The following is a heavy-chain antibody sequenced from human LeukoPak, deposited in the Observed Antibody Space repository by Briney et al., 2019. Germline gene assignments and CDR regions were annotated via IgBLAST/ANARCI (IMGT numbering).Heavy chain of an antibody. Sequence: PSETLSLTCTVSGGSISSYYWSWIRQPPGKGLEWIGYIYYSGSTNYNPSLKSRVTISVDTSKNQFSLKLSSVTAADTAVYYCASGAVAGINPGYYYGMDVWGQGTTVTVSS. CDR2: IYYSGST. J-gene: IGHJ6*02. D-gene: IGHD6-19*01. CDR1: GGSISSYY. CDR3: ASGAVAGINPGYYYGMDV. V-gene: IGHV4-59*08.